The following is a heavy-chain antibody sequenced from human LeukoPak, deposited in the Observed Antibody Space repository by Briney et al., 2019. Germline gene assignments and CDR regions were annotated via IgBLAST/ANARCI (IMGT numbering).Heavy chain of an antibody. J-gene: IGHJ4*02. V-gene: IGHV1-2*02. D-gene: IGHD3-10*01. CDR3: ARDPAPSSSPDGDDY. CDR2: INPNSGGT. CDR1: GYTFTGYY. Sequence: ASVKVSCKASGYTFTGYYMHWVRQAPGQGLEWMGWINPNSGGTNYAQKFQGRVTMTRDTSISTAYMELSRLRSDDTAVYYCARDPAPSSSPDGDDYWGQGTLVTVSS.